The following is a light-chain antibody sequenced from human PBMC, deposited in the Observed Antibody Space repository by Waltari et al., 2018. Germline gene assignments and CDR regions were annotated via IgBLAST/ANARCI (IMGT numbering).Light chain of an antibody. CDR1: SLRSGD. Sequence: SSELTQDPAVSVALGQTIRITCQRDSLRSGDASWYQQKPGQAPVLVMFGENNRPSGIPDRFPGSISGSTTSLTITGAQAEDEADYYCNSRDNRGQGVVFGGGTKVTV. V-gene: IGLV3-19*01. CDR3: NSRDNRGQGVV. J-gene: IGLJ2*01. CDR2: GEN.